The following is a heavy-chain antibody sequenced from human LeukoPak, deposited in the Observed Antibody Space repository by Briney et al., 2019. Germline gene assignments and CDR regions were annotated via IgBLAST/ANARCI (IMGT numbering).Heavy chain of an antibody. Sequence: LRLSCAASGFTFSDYYMRWIRQAPGKGLEWIGYIYYSGSTYYNPSLKSRVTISVDTSKNHFSLKLSSVTAADTAVYYCARGMIMITFGGVVWFDPWGQGTLVTVSS. D-gene: IGHD3-16*01. CDR2: IYYSGST. V-gene: IGHV4-30-4*01. J-gene: IGHJ5*02. CDR3: ARGMIMITFGGVVWFDP. CDR1: GFTFSDYY.